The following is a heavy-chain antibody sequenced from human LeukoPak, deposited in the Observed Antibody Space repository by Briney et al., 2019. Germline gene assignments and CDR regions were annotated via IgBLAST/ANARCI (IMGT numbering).Heavy chain of an antibody. D-gene: IGHD1-26*01. CDR3: ARGLWRGTWHSLGGGSYYRPKYFDY. V-gene: IGHV4-34*01. CDR1: GNSFGDYY. CDR2: INHSGST. Sequence: SETLSLTCTVSGNSFGDYYWSWIRQPPGKGLEWIGEINHSGSTHYNPSLKSRVTISVDTSKNQFSLKLSSVTAADTAVYYCARGLWRGTWHSLGGGSYYRPKYFDYWGQGTLVTVSS. J-gene: IGHJ4*02.